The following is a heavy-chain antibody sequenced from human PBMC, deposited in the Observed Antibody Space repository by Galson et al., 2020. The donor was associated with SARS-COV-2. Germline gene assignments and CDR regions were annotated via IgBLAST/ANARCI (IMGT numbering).Heavy chain of an antibody. J-gene: IGHJ5*02. Sequence: TGGSLRLSCAASGFTFSSYAMHWVRQAPGKGLEWVALISYDGNNKFYADSVKGRFTISRDNSKNTLYLQMNSLRAEDTAIYYCAKRGGAATGKDNWFDTWGQGTLVTVSS. CDR2: ISYDGNNK. V-gene: IGHV3-30*04. CDR3: AKRGGAATGKDNWFDT. CDR1: GFTFSSYA. D-gene: IGHD6-13*01.